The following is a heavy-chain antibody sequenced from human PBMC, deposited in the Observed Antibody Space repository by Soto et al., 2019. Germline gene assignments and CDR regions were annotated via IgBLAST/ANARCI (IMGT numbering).Heavy chain of an antibody. CDR1: GFSLTTTSMG. D-gene: IGHD4-17*01. CDR2: IYWDDDQ. CDR3: AHAGDYDLLSFDH. V-gene: IGHV2-5*02. J-gene: IGHJ4*02. Sequence: QITLKESGPPLVRPAQTLTLTCAFSGFSLTTTSMGVAWIRQPPGKALEWLALIYWDDDQRYRPSLKDRLTISKDNSRSRVVLTISNMNPEDTGTYFCAHAGDYDLLSFDHWGPGTLVTVSS.